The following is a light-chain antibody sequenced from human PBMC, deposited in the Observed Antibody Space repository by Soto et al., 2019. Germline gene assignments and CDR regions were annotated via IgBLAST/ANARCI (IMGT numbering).Light chain of an antibody. J-gene: IGKJ2*01. CDR3: QQYYRTYT. Sequence: DIVMTQSPDSLAVSLGERATINCKSSQSVLYSSNNKNYLAWYQQKPGQPPKLLIYWASTRESRVPDRFSGSGSGTDFTLTISSLQAEDVAVYYSQQYYRTYTFGQGNKLEIK. CDR2: WAS. CDR1: QSVLYSSNNKNY. V-gene: IGKV4-1*01.